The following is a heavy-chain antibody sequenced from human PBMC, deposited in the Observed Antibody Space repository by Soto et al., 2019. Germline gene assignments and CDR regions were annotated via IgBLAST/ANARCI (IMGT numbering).Heavy chain of an antibody. CDR1: GFTFSSYS. V-gene: IGHV3-21*01. Sequence: EVQLVESGGGLVKPGGSLRLSCAASGFTFSSYSMNWVRQAPGKGLEWVSSISSSSSYIYYADSVKGRFTISRDNAKNSLYRQMNSLRAEDTAVYYCASVIVVVPAADMTTTDYWGQGTLVTVSS. J-gene: IGHJ4*02. CDR2: ISSSSSYI. D-gene: IGHD2-2*01. CDR3: ASVIVVVPAADMTTTDY.